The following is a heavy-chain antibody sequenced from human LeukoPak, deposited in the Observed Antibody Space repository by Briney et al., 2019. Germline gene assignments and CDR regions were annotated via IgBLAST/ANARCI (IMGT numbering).Heavy chain of an antibody. J-gene: IGHJ4*02. CDR1: GYTFTRYY. CDR3: ARVEYYYDGSGYFDY. D-gene: IGHD3-22*01. CDR2: INPSGGGT. V-gene: IGHV1-46*01. Sequence: ASVNVSCKASGYTFTRYYMHWVRQAPGQGLEWMGMINPSGGGTSYAQKFQGRVTMTRDTSTSTVYMELSSLRSEDTAVYYCARVEYYYDGSGYFDYWGQGTLVTVSS.